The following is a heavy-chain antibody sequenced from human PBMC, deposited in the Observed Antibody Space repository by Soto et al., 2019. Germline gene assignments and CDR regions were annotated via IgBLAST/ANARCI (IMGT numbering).Heavy chain of an antibody. CDR1: GGSISSGGYS. J-gene: IGHJ5*02. CDR2: IYYSGST. V-gene: IGHV4-61*08. D-gene: IGHD3-9*01. CDR3: ARRGDILTAYYNIWFDP. Sequence: SETLSLTCTVSGGSISSGGYSWSWIRQPPGKGLEWIGYIYYSGSTNYNPSLKSRVTISVDTSKNQFSLKLSSVTAADTAVYYCARRGDILTAYYNIWFDPWGQGTLVTVSS.